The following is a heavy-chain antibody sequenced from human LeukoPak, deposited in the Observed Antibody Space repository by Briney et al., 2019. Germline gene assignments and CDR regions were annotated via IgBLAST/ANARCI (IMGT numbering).Heavy chain of an antibody. CDR3: ARDVWDKSSFRRSSNWFDP. CDR2: INYSRST. Sequence: SETLSLTCTASGGSISSYYWSWIRQPPGKGLEWIWYINYSRSTKYNPSLKNRVTTIVNTTNNQSPQKLSTITAADTAVYYYARDVWDKSSFRRSSNWFDPWGQGTLVIASS. CDR1: GGSISSYY. D-gene: IGHD6-6*01. V-gene: IGHV4-59*01. J-gene: IGHJ5*02.